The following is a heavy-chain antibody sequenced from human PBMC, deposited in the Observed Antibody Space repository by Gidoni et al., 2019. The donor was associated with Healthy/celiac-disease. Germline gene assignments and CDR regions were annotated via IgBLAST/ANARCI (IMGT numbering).Heavy chain of an antibody. D-gene: IGHD3-10*01. Sequence: QVQLVESGGGVVQPGRSLRLSCAASGFTFSSYAMHWVRQAPGKGLEWVAVISYDGSNKYYADSVKGRFTISRDNSKNTLYLQMNSLRAEDTAVYYCARDRGGGLPDYWGQGTLVTVSS. J-gene: IGHJ4*02. CDR2: ISYDGSNK. V-gene: IGHV3-30-3*01. CDR3: ARDRGGGLPDY. CDR1: GFTFSSYA.